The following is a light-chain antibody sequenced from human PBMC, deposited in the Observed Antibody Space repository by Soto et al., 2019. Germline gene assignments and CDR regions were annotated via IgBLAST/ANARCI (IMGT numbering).Light chain of an antibody. J-gene: IGLJ1*01. CDR2: EVN. Sequence: QSVLTQPLSASGSPGQSVAISCTGNSSDVGGYNYVSWYQQHPGKAPKLMIYEVNKRPSGVPDRFSGSKSGNTASLTVSGLQAEDEADYYCSSYAGSSNVFGTGTKLTVL. V-gene: IGLV2-8*01. CDR3: SSYAGSSNV. CDR1: SSDVGGYNY.